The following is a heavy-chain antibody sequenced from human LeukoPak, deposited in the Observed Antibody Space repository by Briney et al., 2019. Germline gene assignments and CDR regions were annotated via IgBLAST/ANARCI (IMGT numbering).Heavy chain of an antibody. J-gene: IGHJ4*02. CDR2: IKQDGSEK. CDR3: AFGYTPSYFDY. D-gene: IGHD6-13*01. Sequence: GGSLRLSCAASGFTFSSYAMHWVRQAPGKGPEWVANIKQDGSEKYYVDSVKGRFTISRDNAKNSLYLQMNSLRAEDTAVYYCAFGYTPSYFDYWGQGTLVTVSS. CDR1: GFTFSSYA. V-gene: IGHV3-7*01.